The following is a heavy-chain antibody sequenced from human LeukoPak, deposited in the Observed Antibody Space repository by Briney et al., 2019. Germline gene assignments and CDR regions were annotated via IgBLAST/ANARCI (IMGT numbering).Heavy chain of an antibody. CDR2: ISPYNGNT. D-gene: IGHD3-22*01. V-gene: IGHV1-18*01. CDR1: GYTLTSFG. J-gene: IGHJ4*02. CDR3: ARDKNRYDTRGDF. Sequence: ASVKVSCKASGYTLTSFGISWVRQAPGQGLEWMGWISPYNGNTNYPQKVQGRITVTTDTSTSTAYMELRSLRSDDTAVYYCARDKNRYDTRGDFWGQGTLVTVSS.